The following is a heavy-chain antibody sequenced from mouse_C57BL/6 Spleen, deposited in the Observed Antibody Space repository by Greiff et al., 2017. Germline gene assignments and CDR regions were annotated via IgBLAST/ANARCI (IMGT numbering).Heavy chain of an antibody. V-gene: IGHV3-1*01. CDR3: ARGLRSPFDY. CDR2: ISYSGST. CDR1: GYSITSGYD. J-gene: IGHJ2*01. D-gene: IGHD2-4*01. Sequence: EVQLVESGPGMVKPSQSLSLTCTVTGYSITSGYDWHWIRHFPGNKLEWMGYISYSGSTNYNPSLKSRISITHDTSKNHFFLKLNSVTTEDTATYYCARGLRSPFDYWGQGTTLTVSS.